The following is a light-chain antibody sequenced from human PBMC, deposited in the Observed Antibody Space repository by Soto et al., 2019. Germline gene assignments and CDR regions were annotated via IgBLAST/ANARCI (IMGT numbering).Light chain of an antibody. CDR3: QQRSNWPST. J-gene: IGKJ4*01. V-gene: IGKV3-11*01. CDR1: QSVSNY. Sequence: EIVLTQSPATLSLSPGERATLSCRASQSVSNYLAWYQQKPGQAPRLLMYDASSRATGIPARFSGSGSGTDFTLTISSLEPEAFAVYYCQQRSNWPSTFGGGTKVEI. CDR2: DAS.